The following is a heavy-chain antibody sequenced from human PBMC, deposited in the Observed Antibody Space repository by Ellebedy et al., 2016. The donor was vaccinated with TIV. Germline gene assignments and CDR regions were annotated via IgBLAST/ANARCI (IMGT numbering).Heavy chain of an antibody. V-gene: IGHV4-59*01. CDR1: GGSISSYY. D-gene: IGHD4-17*01. CDR3: ARGVTVTGISLFDY. CDR2: IYYSGST. J-gene: IGHJ4*02. Sequence: MPSETLSLTCTVSGGSISSYYWSWIRQPPGKGLEWIGYIYYSGSTNYNPSLKSRVTISVDTSKNQFSLKLSSVTAADTAVYYCARGVTVTGISLFDYWGQGTLVTVSS.